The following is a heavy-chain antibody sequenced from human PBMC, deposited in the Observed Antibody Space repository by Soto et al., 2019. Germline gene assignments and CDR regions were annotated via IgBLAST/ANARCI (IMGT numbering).Heavy chain of an antibody. J-gene: IGHJ4*02. CDR1: GFTFSSYA. D-gene: IGHD6-13*01. CDR2: ISGSGGGS. CDR3: AYSSTPFDY. Sequence: PGXSLRLSCAASGFTFSSYAISWVRQAPGKGLQWVSSISGSGGGSYYADSVKGRFTISRDNSKNTLYLQMNSLRAEDTAVYYCAYSSTPFDYWGQGVLVTVSS. V-gene: IGHV3-23*01.